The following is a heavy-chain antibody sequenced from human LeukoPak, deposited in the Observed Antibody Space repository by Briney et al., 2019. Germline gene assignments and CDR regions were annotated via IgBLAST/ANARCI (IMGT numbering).Heavy chain of an antibody. V-gene: IGHV3-30*18. CDR3: AKVMGIYYSSLSSGAFDY. J-gene: IGHJ4*02. Sequence: HPGGSLRLSCTASGFTFDDYAMHWVRQAPGKGLEWVALISYDGSEKHYADSVKGRFTISRDNSKNTLYLQMNSLRPEDTAIYYCAKVMGIYYSSLSSGAFDYWGQGTLVTVSS. CDR1: GFTFDDYA. CDR2: ISYDGSEK. D-gene: IGHD1-26*01.